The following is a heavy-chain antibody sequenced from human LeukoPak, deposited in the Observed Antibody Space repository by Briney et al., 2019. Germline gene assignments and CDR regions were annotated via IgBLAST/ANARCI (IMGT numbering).Heavy chain of an antibody. CDR2: ISSSSSYI. J-gene: IGHJ4*02. Sequence: GGSLRLSCAASGFTFSSYSMNWVRQAAGKGLEWVSSISSSSSYIYYAASVKGRFTISRDNAKNSLYLQMNSLRAEDTAVYYCAIIQGVIGPNGYWGQGTLVTVSS. V-gene: IGHV3-21*01. CDR1: GFTFSSYS. CDR3: AIIQGVIGPNGY. D-gene: IGHD3-10*01.